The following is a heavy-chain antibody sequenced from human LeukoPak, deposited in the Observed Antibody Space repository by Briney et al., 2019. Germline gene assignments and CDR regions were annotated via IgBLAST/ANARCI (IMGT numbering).Heavy chain of an antibody. V-gene: IGHV3-66*01. CDR2: IYSGGYT. J-gene: IGHJ4*02. CDR3: ARRLEYSGSKGVFDY. D-gene: IGHD1-26*01. Sequence: GGSLRLSCAASGFTVTTNYMTWVRQAPGKGLERVSIIYSGGYTDYADAAKGRFTISRDNSKNTLDLQMNSLRAEDTAVYYCARRLEYSGSKGVFDYWGQGTLVTVSS. CDR1: GFTVTTNY.